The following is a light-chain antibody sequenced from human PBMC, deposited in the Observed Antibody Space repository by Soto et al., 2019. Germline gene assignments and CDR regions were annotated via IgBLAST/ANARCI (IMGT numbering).Light chain of an antibody. CDR1: QNIDSR. CDR2: DAS. J-gene: IGKJ3*01. CDR3: QQYNSFSLFT. Sequence: DIQMAQSPSTLSASVGDRVTITCRASQNIDSRLAWYQQKPGKAPKLLVYDASTLERGVTSTFSGSGSGTDFTLTITNLQPEDFATYSCQQYNSFSLFTFGPGTKVETK. V-gene: IGKV1-5*01.